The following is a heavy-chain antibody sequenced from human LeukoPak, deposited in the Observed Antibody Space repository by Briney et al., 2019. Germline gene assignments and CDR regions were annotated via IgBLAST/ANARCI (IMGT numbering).Heavy chain of an antibody. J-gene: IGHJ4*02. Sequence: GGSLRLSCAASGFTFSSYGMHWVRQAPGKGLEWVAFIPYDGSNRYYADSVKGRFTISRDNSKNTLYLQMNSLRAEDTAVYYCAKDGIYIAAAGRTFDYWGQGTLVTVSS. CDR1: GFTFSSYG. CDR2: IPYDGSNR. CDR3: AKDGIYIAAAGRTFDY. V-gene: IGHV3-30*02. D-gene: IGHD6-13*01.